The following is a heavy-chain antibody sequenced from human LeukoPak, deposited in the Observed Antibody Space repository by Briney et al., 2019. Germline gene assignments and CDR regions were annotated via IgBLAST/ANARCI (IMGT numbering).Heavy chain of an antibody. CDR2: ISWNSDSI. D-gene: IGHD6-25*01. CDR3: AKESSGTFFYFDY. V-gene: IGHV3-9*01. CDR1: GFTFDDNA. J-gene: IGHJ4*02. Sequence: PGGSLRLSCAASGFTFDDNAMHWVRQGPGKGLEWVPGISWNSDSIGYADSVKGRFTISRDNAKNTVYLQMNSLRAEDTAVYYCAKESSGTFFYFDYWGQGTLVTVSS.